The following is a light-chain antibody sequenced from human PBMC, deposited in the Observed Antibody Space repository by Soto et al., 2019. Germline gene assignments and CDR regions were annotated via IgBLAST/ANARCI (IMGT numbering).Light chain of an antibody. Sequence: EIVMTQSPATLSVSPGERATLSCRASQSVNSNLAWYQQKPGQTPKLLIYVASTRATGIPARFSGSGSGTEFTLTISSLQSEDFAIYYCQQYNVWPLTFGGWTKVEFK. V-gene: IGKV3-15*01. J-gene: IGKJ4*01. CDR1: QSVNSN. CDR2: VAS. CDR3: QQYNVWPLT.